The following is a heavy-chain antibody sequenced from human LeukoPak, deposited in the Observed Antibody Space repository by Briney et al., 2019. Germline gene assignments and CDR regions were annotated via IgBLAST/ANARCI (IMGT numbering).Heavy chain of an antibody. J-gene: IGHJ4*02. CDR1: GFTFSSYA. V-gene: IGHV3-23*01. Sequence: GGSLRLSCAAPGFTFSSYAMSWVRQAPGKGLEWVSAINNGGYNTYYTDSVKGRFTISRDQSKNTLYLQMNSLRDEDMAMYYCARQIGFCSDGTCYFDDWGQGTLVTVSS. D-gene: IGHD2-15*01. CDR3: ARQIGFCSDGTCYFDD. CDR2: INNGGYNT.